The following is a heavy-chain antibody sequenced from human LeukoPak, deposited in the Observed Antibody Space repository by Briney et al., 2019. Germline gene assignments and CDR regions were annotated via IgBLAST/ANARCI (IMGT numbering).Heavy chain of an antibody. V-gene: IGHV3-23*01. J-gene: IGHJ6*03. CDR1: GFTFSTHA. D-gene: IGHD4-23*01. CDR3: ARDPGVIPVHYMDV. CDR2: ISGPGGTT. Sequence: PGGSLRLSCVVSGFTFSTHAMTWVRQAPGKGLERVSDISGPGGTTYYAASVKGRVTISKYNSKNTLFWQMNSLRAEDTAVYYCARDPGVIPVHYMDVWGKGTTVIVSS.